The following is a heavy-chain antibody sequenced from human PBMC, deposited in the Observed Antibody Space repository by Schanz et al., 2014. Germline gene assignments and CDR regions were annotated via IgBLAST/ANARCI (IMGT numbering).Heavy chain of an antibody. D-gene: IGHD2-8*02. Sequence: QVPLVQSGAEVKKPGASVKVSCQASGYTFTGYYMHWVRQAPGQGLEWMGQINPNSGATIYAQNFQGRVTMTRDTSISTTYMELSRLRSDDTAVYYCARGLVRYFDYWGQGTLVTVSS. CDR3: ARGLVRYFDY. V-gene: IGHV1-2*06. J-gene: IGHJ4*02. CDR1: GYTFTGYY. CDR2: INPNSGAT.